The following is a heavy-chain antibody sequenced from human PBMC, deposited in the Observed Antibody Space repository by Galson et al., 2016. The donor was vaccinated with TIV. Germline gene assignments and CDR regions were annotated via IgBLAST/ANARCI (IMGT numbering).Heavy chain of an antibody. V-gene: IGHV3-30*18. CDR1: GFTFSSYD. Sequence: SLRLSCAASGFTFSSYDMHWVRQAPGKGLEWVAVVSYDGGNEYYADSVKGRFTISRDNSKNTLYLQIDSLRAVDTAVYYCAKDKKYCTVNSCYTSYHYYYYGIDVWGQGTTVTVSS. J-gene: IGHJ6*02. CDR2: VSYDGGNE. D-gene: IGHD2-2*02. CDR3: AKDKKYCTVNSCYTSYHYYYYGIDV.